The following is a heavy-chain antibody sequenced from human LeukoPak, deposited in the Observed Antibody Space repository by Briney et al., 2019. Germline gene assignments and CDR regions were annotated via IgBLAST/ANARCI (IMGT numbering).Heavy chain of an antibody. CDR3: AREYSAFEI. Sequence: SETLSLTCTVSGGSISTYYWSWIRQPPGKGLEWIGYIHYSGATSYNPSLNSRVTVSVDTSKNQLSLKLNSVTAADTAVYYCAREYSAFEIWGPGTMVTISS. CDR2: IHYSGAT. CDR1: GGSISTYY. J-gene: IGHJ3*02. V-gene: IGHV4-59*01. D-gene: IGHD1-1*01.